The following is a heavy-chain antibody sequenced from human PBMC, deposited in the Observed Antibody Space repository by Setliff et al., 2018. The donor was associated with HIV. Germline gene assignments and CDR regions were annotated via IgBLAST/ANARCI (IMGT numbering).Heavy chain of an antibody. CDR3: AKNYFDTSGWSAVDY. V-gene: IGHV1-2*06. J-gene: IGHJ4*02. Sequence: GASVKVSCKASGYTFTGYFIHWVRQAPGQGFEWMGRINPNTGNTHYPPSFQGRVTMTRDTSTTTAYVELSSLRSDDTAVYYCAKNYFDTSGWSAVDYWGQGTLVTVSS. CDR1: GYTFTGYF. CDR2: INPNTGNT. D-gene: IGHD3-22*01.